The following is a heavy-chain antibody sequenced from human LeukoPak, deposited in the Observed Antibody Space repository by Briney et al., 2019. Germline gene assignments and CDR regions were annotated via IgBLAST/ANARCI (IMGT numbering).Heavy chain of an antibody. CDR3: ARSWVPAAVDY. Sequence: ASVTVSCTASGYTFTGYYMHWVRQAPGQGLEWMGRINPNSGGTNYAQKFQGRVTMTRDTSISTAYMELSRLRSDDTAVYYCARSWVPAAVDYWGQGTLVTVSS. D-gene: IGHD2-2*01. CDR1: GYTFTGYY. CDR2: INPNSGGT. V-gene: IGHV1-2*06. J-gene: IGHJ4*02.